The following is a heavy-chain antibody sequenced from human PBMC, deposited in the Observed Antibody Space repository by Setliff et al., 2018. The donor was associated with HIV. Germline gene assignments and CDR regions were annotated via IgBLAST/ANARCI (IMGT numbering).Heavy chain of an antibody. V-gene: IGHV4-39*01. CDR3: ARHKTNYDFYAFDI. D-gene: IGHD3-3*01. CDR1: GGYFSSTTYH. J-gene: IGHJ3*02. CDR2: IHSSGAT. Sequence: SETLSRTCTVSGGYFSSTTYHWGWIRQPPGKGLEWIGSIHSSGATYYNTSLKSRVVMSVDSSRSRFSLNLRSVTASDTAVYYCARHKTNYDFYAFDIWGQGTMVTVSS.